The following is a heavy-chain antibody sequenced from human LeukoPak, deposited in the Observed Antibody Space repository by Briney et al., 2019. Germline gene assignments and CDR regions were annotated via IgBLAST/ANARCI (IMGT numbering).Heavy chain of an antibody. Sequence: GESLKISCQGSGYTFTSYWIGWVRQMPGKGLEWMGIIYPGDSDARYSPSFQGQVTISADKSINTAYLQWSSLKASDTAMYYCARHLGDFKAPNFDYWGQGTLVTVSS. D-gene: IGHD3-16*01. CDR1: GYTFTSYW. V-gene: IGHV5-51*01. CDR3: ARHLGDFKAPNFDY. J-gene: IGHJ4*02. CDR2: IYPGDSDA.